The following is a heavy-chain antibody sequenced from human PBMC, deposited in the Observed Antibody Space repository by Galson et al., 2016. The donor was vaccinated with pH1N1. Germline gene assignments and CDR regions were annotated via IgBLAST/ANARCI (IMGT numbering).Heavy chain of an antibody. CDR2: INPRDGGT. CDR3: ATPHSHRYAFDI. D-gene: IGHD1-26*01. Sequence: SVKVSCKASGYTFSKYYVHWVRQAPGQGLEWVGIINPRDGGTVYTQRLQGRVTMTRDTSTSTVYMELSSLRSEDTAVYFCATPHSHRYAFDIWGQGTMVTVSS. J-gene: IGHJ3*02. CDR1: GYTFSKYY. V-gene: IGHV1-46*03.